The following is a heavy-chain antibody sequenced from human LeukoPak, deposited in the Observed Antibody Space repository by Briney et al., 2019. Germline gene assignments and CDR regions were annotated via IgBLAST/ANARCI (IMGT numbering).Heavy chain of an antibody. J-gene: IGHJ6*03. CDR3: AKDREEYYDFWSGYDHYYYYMDV. CDR1: GFTFSSYA. V-gene: IGHV3-23*01. CDR2: ISGSGGST. Sequence: PGRSLRLSCAASGFTFSSYAMHWVRQAPGNGLEWVSAISGSGGSTYYADSVKGRFTISRDNSKNTLYLQMNSLRAEDTAVYYCAKDREEYYDFWSGYDHYYYYMDVWGKGTTVTVSS. D-gene: IGHD3-3*01.